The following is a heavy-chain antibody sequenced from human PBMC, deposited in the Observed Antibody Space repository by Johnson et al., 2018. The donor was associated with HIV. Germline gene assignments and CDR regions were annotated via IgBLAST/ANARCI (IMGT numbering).Heavy chain of an antibody. Sequence: QLPPVESRGGVLQPGASLRLSSAASPLTFSSYGMPWVRQAPGKGLEWVAFIRYDVTKKYYADSVKGRFTISRDNFKNRLYLQMDSLRAEDTAVYYCATELSLLRDAFDIWGQGTMVTVSS. CDR1: PLTFSSYG. V-gene: IGHV3-30*02. D-gene: IGHD3-16*02. J-gene: IGHJ3*02. CDR3: ATELSLLRDAFDI. CDR2: IRYDVTKK.